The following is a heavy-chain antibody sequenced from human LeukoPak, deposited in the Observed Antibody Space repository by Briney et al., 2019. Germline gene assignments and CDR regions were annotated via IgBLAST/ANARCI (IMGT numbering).Heavy chain of an antibody. V-gene: IGHV3-21*01. D-gene: IGHD6-19*01. CDR1: GFTFSSYS. Sequence: GGSLRLSCAASGFTFSSYSMNWVRQAPGKGLEWVSSISSSSSYIYYADSVKGRFTISRGNAKNSLYLQMNSLRAEDTAVYYCARRSSSGWRGKEGAFDIWGQGTMVTVSS. CDR3: ARRSSSGWRGKEGAFDI. CDR2: ISSSSSYI. J-gene: IGHJ3*02.